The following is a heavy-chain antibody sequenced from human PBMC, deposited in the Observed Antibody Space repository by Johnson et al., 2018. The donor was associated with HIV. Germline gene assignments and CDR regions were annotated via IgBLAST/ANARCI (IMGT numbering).Heavy chain of an antibody. Sequence: VQLVESGGGLVKHGGSLRLSCAASGFTFSNAWMSWVRQAPGKGLEWVGRIKSKTDGGTTDYAARVKGRFTISRDDSKNTLYLQMNSLKTEDTAVYYCTTVSGYYDSSGYYYPDAFDIWGQGTMVTVSS. CDR2: IKSKTDGGTT. J-gene: IGHJ3*02. V-gene: IGHV3-15*01. D-gene: IGHD3-22*01. CDR3: TTVSGYYDSSGYYYPDAFDI. CDR1: GFTFSNAW.